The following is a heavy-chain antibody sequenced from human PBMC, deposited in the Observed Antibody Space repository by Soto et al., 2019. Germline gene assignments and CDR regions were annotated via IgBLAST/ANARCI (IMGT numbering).Heavy chain of an antibody. J-gene: IGHJ4*02. CDR2: ISAYNGNT. Sequence: ASVKVSFKASCYTFPIYGISCGRQAPGQGLDWMGWISAYNGNTNYAQKLQGRVTMTTDTSTSTAYMELRSLRSDDTAVYYCARDPPRGTTVTPRWGVVVIPFDYWGQGTLVTVS. V-gene: IGHV1-18*04. CDR1: CYTFPIYG. CDR3: ARDPPRGTTVTPRWGVVVIPFDY. D-gene: IGHD4-4*01.